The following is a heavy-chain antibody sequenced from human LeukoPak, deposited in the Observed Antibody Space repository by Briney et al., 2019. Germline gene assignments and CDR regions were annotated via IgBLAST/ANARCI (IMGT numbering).Heavy chain of an antibody. Sequence: SETLSLTCAVYGGSFSGYYWSWIRQPPGRGLEWIGELTESGRTSYNPSLKSRVTIAEDTSKNQFSLKLSSVTAADTAVYYCARWSLRGCSGSPCFDYWGQGTLVTVSS. CDR1: GGSFSGYY. D-gene: IGHD2-15*01. CDR3: ARWSLRGCSGSPCFDY. J-gene: IGHJ4*02. CDR2: LTESGRT. V-gene: IGHV4-34*01.